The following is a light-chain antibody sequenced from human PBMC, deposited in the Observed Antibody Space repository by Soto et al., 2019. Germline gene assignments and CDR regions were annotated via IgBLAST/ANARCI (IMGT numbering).Light chain of an antibody. CDR2: DVS. Sequence: QSALTQPRSVSGSPGQSVAISCTGTSSDVGGYNFVSWCQQHPGKAPKLIIYDVSKRPSGVPDRFSGSKSGNTASLTLSGLQAEDEADYYCCSYAGSYTLWVFGGGTKVTVL. CDR3: CSYAGSYTLWV. J-gene: IGLJ3*02. CDR1: SSDVGGYNF. V-gene: IGLV2-11*01.